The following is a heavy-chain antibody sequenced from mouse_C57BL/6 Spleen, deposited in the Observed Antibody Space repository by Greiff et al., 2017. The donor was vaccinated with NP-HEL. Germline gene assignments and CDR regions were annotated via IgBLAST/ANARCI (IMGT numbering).Heavy chain of an antibody. J-gene: IGHJ2*01. CDR2: IYPGDGDT. D-gene: IGHD2-5*01. CDR3: ARSKAYYSNSFDY. CDR1: GYAFSSYW. Sequence: QVQLQQSGAELVKPGASVKISCKASGYAFSSYWMNWVKQRPGKGLEWIGQIYPGDGDTNYNGKFKGKATLTADKSSSTAYMQLSSLTSEDSAVYFCARSKAYYSNSFDYWGQGTTLTVSS. V-gene: IGHV1-80*01.